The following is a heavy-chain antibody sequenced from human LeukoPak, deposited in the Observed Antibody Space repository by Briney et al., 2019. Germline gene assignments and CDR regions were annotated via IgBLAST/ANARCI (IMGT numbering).Heavy chain of an antibody. Sequence: SETLSLTCTVSGGSISSYHWSWIRQPPGKGLEWIGNIYYSGSTNYNPSLKSRVTISVDTSKNQFSLKLSSVTAADTAVYHCARGRGYSDPFDYWGQGTLVTVSS. D-gene: IGHD5-12*01. CDR3: ARGRGYSDPFDY. J-gene: IGHJ4*02. V-gene: IGHV4-59*01. CDR2: IYYSGST. CDR1: GGSISSYH.